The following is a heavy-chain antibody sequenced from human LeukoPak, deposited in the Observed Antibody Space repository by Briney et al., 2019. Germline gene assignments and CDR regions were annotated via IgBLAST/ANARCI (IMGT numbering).Heavy chain of an antibody. V-gene: IGHV3-21*01. D-gene: IGHD3-10*01. CDR2: ISSSSYI. CDR3: ARDSKVRGQTVNWFDP. J-gene: IGHJ5*02. Sequence: GGSLRLSCAASGFTFSSYSMNWVRQAPGKGLEWVSSISSSSYIYYADSVKGRFTISRDNAKNSLYLQMNSLRAEDTAVYYCARDSKVRGQTVNWFDPWGQGTLVTVSS. CDR1: GFTFSSYS.